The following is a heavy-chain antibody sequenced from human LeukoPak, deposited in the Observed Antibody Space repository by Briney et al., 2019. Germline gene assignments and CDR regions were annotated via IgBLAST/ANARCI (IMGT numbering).Heavy chain of an antibody. CDR1: GFTFSSYS. CDR2: IDTTSSSTI. J-gene: IGHJ4*02. V-gene: IGHV3-48*01. Sequence: PGGSLRLSCAASGFTFSSYSMNWVRQAPGKGLEWISYIDTTSSSTIYYADSVKGRFTISRDNAKNSLYLQMNSLRAEDTAVYYCARGGPLYCSSTSCHLDYWGQGTLVTVSS. D-gene: IGHD2-2*01. CDR3: ARGGPLYCSSTSCHLDY.